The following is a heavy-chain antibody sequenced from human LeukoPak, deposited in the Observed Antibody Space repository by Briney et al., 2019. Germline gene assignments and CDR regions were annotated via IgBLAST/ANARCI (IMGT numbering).Heavy chain of an antibody. CDR2: IYYSGST. D-gene: IGHD3-10*01. CDR1: GGSISSGDYY. Sequence: SQTLSLTCTVSGGSISSGDYYWSWIRQPPGKGLEWIGYIYYSGSTYYNPSLKSRFTISVDTSKNQFSLKLSSVTAADPAVYCRARGGGDYWGQGTLVTVSS. CDR3: ARGGGDY. J-gene: IGHJ4*02. V-gene: IGHV4-30-4*01.